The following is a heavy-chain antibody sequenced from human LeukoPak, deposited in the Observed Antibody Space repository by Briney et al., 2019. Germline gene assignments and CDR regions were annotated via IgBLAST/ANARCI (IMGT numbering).Heavy chain of an antibody. D-gene: IGHD3-22*01. CDR1: GYSISSGYY. CDR3: ARSSGYLFDP. CDR2: IYHSGST. V-gene: IGHV4-38-2*02. J-gene: IGHJ5*02. Sequence: SETLSLTCTVSGYSISSGYYWGWIRQPPGKGLEWIGSIYHSGSTYYNPSLKSRVSISVDTSKNQFSLKLSSVSAADTAVYYCARSSGYLFDPWGQGTLVTVSS.